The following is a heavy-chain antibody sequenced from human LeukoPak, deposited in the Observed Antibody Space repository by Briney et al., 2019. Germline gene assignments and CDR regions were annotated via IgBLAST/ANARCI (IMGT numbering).Heavy chain of an antibody. D-gene: IGHD4-23*01. J-gene: IGHJ4*01. CDR3: ARDLGNFDRGGSYFDC. V-gene: IGHV3-33*01. CDR1: GFTFTNHG. CDR2: IWYDGSKK. Sequence: GRSLRLSCAASGFTFTNHGFHWVRQAPGKGLEWVALIWYDGSKKVYVDSVKGRFTISRDDLKNTLYLQMNSLRDEDTAVYYCARDLGNFDRGGSYFDCWGQGTLVTVSS.